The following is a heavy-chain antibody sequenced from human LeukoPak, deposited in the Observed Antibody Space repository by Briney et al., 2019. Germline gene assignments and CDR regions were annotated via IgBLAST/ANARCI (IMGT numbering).Heavy chain of an antibody. CDR1: GGSFSGYY. Sequence: SETLSLTCAVYGGSFSGYYWSWIRQPPGKGLEWIGEINHSGSTNYNPSLKSRVTISVDTSKNQFSLKLSSVTAADTAVYYCARHRLLGWFSYWGQGTLVTVSS. V-gene: IGHV4-34*01. D-gene: IGHD3-3*01. J-gene: IGHJ4*02. CDR3: ARHRLLGWFSY. CDR2: INHSGST.